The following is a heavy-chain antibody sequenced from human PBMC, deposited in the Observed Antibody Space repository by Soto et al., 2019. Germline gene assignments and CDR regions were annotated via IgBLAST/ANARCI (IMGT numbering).Heavy chain of an antibody. J-gene: IGHJ4*02. CDR2: IYYSGST. Sequence: PSETLSLTCTVSNGSIGFFYCSWIRQPPGKTLEWIGYIYYSGSTNYNPSLKSRVTISVDTSKNQFSLKLRSVTAADTAVYYCARVVVPAAPYFDYWGQGTVVTVSS. V-gene: IGHV4-59*01. CDR1: NGSIGFFY. CDR3: ARVVVPAAPYFDY. D-gene: IGHD2-2*01.